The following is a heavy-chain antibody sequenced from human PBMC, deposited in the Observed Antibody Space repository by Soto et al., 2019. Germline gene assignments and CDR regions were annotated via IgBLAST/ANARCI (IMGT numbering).Heavy chain of an antibody. Sequence: QVQLVETGGGVVQPGRSLRLSCAASGFTFSSYAMHWVRQAPGKGLEWVAVISYDGSNKYYADSVKGRFTISRDNSKNTPYLQMNSLRAEDTAVYYCARPNSYYYYYGMDVWGQGTTVTVSS. CDR2: ISYDGSNK. J-gene: IGHJ6*02. V-gene: IGHV3-30-3*01. CDR3: ARPNSYYYYYGMDV. CDR1: GFTFSSYA.